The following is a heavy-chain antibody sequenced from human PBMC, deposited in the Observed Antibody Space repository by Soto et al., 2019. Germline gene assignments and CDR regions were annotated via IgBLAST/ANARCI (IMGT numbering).Heavy chain of an antibody. V-gene: IGHV3-33*01. D-gene: IGHD6-13*01. CDR2: IWYDGSNK. Sequence: QVQLVESGGGVVQPGRSLRLSCAASGFTFSSYGMHWVRQAPGRGLEWVAVIWYDGSNKYYADSVKGRFTISRDNSKNTLYLQMNSLRAEDTAVYYCARGGSSWPRGLLDYWGQGTLVTVSS. CDR1: GFTFSSYG. J-gene: IGHJ4*02. CDR3: ARGGSSWPRGLLDY.